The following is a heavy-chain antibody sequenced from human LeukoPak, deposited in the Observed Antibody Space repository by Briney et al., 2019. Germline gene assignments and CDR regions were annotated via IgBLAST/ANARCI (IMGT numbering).Heavy chain of an antibody. CDR2: IYYSGST. D-gene: IGHD3-3*01. CDR3: ARLQTHYDFWSGYYNFDY. J-gene: IGHJ4*02. Sequence: SETLSLTCTVSGGSISSSSYYWGWIRQPSGKGLEWIGSIYYSGSTYYNPSLKSRVTVSVDTSKNQFSLKLSSVTAADTAVYYCARLQTHYDFWSGYYNFDYWGQGTLVTVSS. V-gene: IGHV4-39*01. CDR1: GGSISSSSYY.